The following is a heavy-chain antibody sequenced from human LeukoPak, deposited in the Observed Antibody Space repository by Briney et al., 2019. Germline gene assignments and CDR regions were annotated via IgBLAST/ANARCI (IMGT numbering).Heavy chain of an antibody. CDR3: ATPLWVGDSYFDY. V-gene: IGHV1-2*02. J-gene: IGHJ4*02. D-gene: IGHD3-10*01. Sequence: ASVKVSCKASGYTFTGYYMHWVRQAPGQGLEWMGWINPNSGGTNYAQKFQGRVTMTRDTSISTAYMELSRLRSDDTAVYYCATPLWVGDSYFDYWGQGTLVTVSS. CDR1: GYTFTGYY. CDR2: INPNSGGT.